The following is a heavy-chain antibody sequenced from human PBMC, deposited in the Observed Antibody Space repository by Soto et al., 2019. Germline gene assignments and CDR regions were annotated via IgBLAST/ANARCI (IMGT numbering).Heavy chain of an antibody. CDR2: INSDGSST. V-gene: IGHV3-74*01. D-gene: IGHD4-4*01. Sequence: GGSLRLSCAASEFTFSNYWIHWVRQAPGKGLVWVSRINSDGSSTSYADSVKGRFTISRDNAKNTLYLQMNSLRVEDTAVYYCARDRGTETTYWFDPWGQGTVVTVSS. CDR1: EFTFSNYW. J-gene: IGHJ5*02. CDR3: ARDRGTETTYWFDP.